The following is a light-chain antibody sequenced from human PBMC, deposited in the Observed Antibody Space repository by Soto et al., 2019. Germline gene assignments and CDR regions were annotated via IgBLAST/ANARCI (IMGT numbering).Light chain of an antibody. V-gene: IGLV2-11*01. CDR2: DVI. Sequence: QSALTQPRSVSGSPGQSVTISCTGTSSDVGVYNYVSWYQQHPGKAPQLVIYDVIKRPSGVPDRFSGSKSGNTASLTISGLQAEDEVDYYCCSYAGSSLWVFGGGTKLTVL. J-gene: IGLJ3*02. CDR1: SSDVGVYNY. CDR3: CSYAGSSLWV.